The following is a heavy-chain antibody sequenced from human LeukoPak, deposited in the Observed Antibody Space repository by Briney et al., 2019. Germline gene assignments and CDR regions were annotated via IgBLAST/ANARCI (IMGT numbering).Heavy chain of an antibody. CDR3: ARDLGSSSWYDLGY. CDR2: IIPILGIA. CDR1: GGTFSSYA. V-gene: IGHV1-69*04. Sequence: GASVKVSCKASGGTFSSYAISWVRQAPGQGLEWMGRIIPILGIANYAQKFQGRVTITAEKSTSTAYMELSSLRSEDTAVYYCARDLGSSSWYDLGYWGQGTLVTVSS. J-gene: IGHJ4*02. D-gene: IGHD6-13*01.